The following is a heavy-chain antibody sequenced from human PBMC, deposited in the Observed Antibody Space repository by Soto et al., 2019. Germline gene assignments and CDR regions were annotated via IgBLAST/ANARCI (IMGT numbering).Heavy chain of an antibody. V-gene: IGHV1-18*01. CDR2: VSAYNCTT. J-gene: IGHJ6*02. CDR3: ATVPLCVYVWGSYRYYYYYYCMDV. D-gene: IGHD3-16*02. Sequence: ASVKVSYRGSCHSFTSYGGSGFRQAPGQGHELMVWVSAYNCTTHYAQKLQGRVTMPTDTSTIIAYMELRSLSSDDTAVYYCATVPLCVYVWGSYRYYYYYYCMDVWGQGTTFTVSS. CDR1: CHSFTSYG.